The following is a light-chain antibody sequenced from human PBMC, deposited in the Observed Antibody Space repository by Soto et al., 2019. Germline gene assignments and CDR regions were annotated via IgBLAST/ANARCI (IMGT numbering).Light chain of an antibody. V-gene: IGKV1-27*01. J-gene: IGKJ1*01. CDR1: QGISNY. CDR2: AAS. CDR3: QKYDSAPWT. Sequence: DIQMTQSPSTLSASVRDRVTITSRASQGISNYLAWYQQKPGKVPKLLIYAASTLQSGVPSRFSGSGSGTDFTLTISSLQPEDVATYYCQKYDSAPWTFGHGTKVEIK.